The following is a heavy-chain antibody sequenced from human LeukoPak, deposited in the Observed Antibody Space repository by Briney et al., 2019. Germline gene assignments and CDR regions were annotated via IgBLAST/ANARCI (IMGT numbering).Heavy chain of an antibody. V-gene: IGHV4-59*08. Sequence: SETLSLTCTVSGVSINDYYWSWLRQSPEKGLECLAYIYYTGKTNYNPSLESRLTVSVDTSKNQVFLKLRSVTAADTAVYYCARQPGSFYEVGASDSWGQGTLVTVSS. CDR1: GVSINDYY. D-gene: IGHD1-26*01. CDR2: IYYTGKT. CDR3: ARQPGSFYEVGASDS. J-gene: IGHJ5*01.